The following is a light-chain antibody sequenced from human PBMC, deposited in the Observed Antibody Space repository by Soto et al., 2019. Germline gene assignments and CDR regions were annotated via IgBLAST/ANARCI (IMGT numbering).Light chain of an antibody. J-gene: IGLJ1*01. CDR2: GNN. CDR3: QSYDTSRSGGSV. CDR1: SSNIGAGFD. V-gene: IGLV1-40*01. Sequence: QSVLTQSPSVSGAPGQRVSISCTGTSSNIGAGFDVHWYQQLPATAPTLLIYGNNNRPSGVPDRFSGSKSGTSASLAITGLQAEDEADDYCQSYDTSRSGGSVFGTGTKLTVL.